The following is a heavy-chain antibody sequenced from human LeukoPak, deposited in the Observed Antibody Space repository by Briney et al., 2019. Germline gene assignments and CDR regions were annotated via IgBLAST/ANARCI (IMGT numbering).Heavy chain of an antibody. Sequence: GGSLRLSCAASGFTFSSYWMSWVRQAPGKGLEWVANIKQDGSEKYYVDSVKGRFTISRDDAKNSLYLQMNSLRAEDTAVYYCARDPNYGSGSYYSDALDIWGQGTMVTVSS. J-gene: IGHJ3*02. CDR2: IKQDGSEK. CDR1: GFTFSSYW. D-gene: IGHD3-10*01. CDR3: ARDPNYGSGSYYSDALDI. V-gene: IGHV3-7*01.